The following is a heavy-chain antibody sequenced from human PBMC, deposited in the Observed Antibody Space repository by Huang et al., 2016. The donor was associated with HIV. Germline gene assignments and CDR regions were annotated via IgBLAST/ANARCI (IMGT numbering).Heavy chain of an antibody. D-gene: IGHD1-7*01. CDR1: GYSFTSNW. CDR3: TRLSSDGKNYFDP. CDR2: IFPRDSDT. J-gene: IGHJ5*02. Sequence: EVQLVQSGAEVKKPGESLKISCKGSGYSFTSNWIGWVRQMPGKGLELMGRIFPRDSDTRYSPSFQGQVTSSADKSITTAYLQWSSLKASDTAMYYCTRLSSDGKNYFDPWGQGSLVTVSS. V-gene: IGHV5-51*03.